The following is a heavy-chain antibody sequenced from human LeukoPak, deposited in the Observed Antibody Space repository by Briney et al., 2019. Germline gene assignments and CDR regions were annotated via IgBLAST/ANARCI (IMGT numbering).Heavy chain of an antibody. CDR1: GGSISSYY. CDR2: IYYSGST. Sequence: PSETLSLTCTVSGGSISSYYWSWIRQPPGKGLEWIGYIYYSGSTNYNPSLKSRVTISVDTSKNQFSLKLSSVTAADTAMYYCARALRTGQGDYVPVLWGQGTLVIVSS. D-gene: IGHD4-17*01. CDR3: ARALRTGQGDYVPVL. J-gene: IGHJ4*02. V-gene: IGHV4-59*01.